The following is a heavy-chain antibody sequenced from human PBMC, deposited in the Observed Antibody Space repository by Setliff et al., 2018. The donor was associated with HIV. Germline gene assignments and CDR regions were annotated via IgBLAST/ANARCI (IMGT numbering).Heavy chain of an antibody. CDR2: ISRTSSYI. V-gene: IGHV3-21*01. J-gene: IGHJ3*02. Sequence: PGGSLRLSCAASGFTFSSYSMNWVRQAPGKGLEWVSFISRTSSYIYYADSLEGRFTISRDNAKNSLYLQMNSLRAEDTAVYYCARGFVLRFLEWSMPDAFDIWGQGTMVTVSS. D-gene: IGHD3-3*01. CDR1: GFTFSSYS. CDR3: ARGFVLRFLEWSMPDAFDI.